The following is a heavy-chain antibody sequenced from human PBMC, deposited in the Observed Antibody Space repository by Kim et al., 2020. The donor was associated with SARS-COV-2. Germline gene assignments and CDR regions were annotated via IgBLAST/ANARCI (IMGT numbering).Heavy chain of an antibody. V-gene: IGHV3-23*01. CDR2: ISGSGGST. CDR1: GFTFSSYA. Sequence: GGSLRLSCAASGFTFSSYAMSWVRQAPGKGLEWVSAISGSGGSTYYADSVKGRFTISRDNSKNTLYLQMNSLRAEDTAVYYCAKDDYDFWSGYYRFGYWGQGTLVTVSS. D-gene: IGHD3-3*01. CDR3: AKDDYDFWSGYYRFGY. J-gene: IGHJ4*02.